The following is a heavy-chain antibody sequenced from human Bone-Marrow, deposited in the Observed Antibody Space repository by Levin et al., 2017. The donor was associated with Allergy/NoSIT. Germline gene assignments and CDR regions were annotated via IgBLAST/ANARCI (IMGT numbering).Heavy chain of an antibody. CDR1: GFTFSNAW. Sequence: GESLKISCAASGFTFSNAWMSWVRQAPGKGLEWVGRIKSKTDGGTTDYAAPVKGRFTISRDDSKNTLYLQMNSLKTEDTAVYYCTTGYSYGYDREGWFDPWGQGTLVTVSS. CDR3: TTGYSYGYDREGWFDP. D-gene: IGHD5-18*01. CDR2: IKSKTDGGTT. V-gene: IGHV3-15*01. J-gene: IGHJ5*02.